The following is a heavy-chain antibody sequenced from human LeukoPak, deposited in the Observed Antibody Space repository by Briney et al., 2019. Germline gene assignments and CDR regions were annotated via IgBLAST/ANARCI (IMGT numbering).Heavy chain of an antibody. D-gene: IGHD3-22*01. Sequence: PSETLSLTCTVSGGSISTSNYYWGWIRQPPGKALEWIGNIFYSGSTYYSPSLKSRVTISLDTSRNQFSLKLNSVTAADTAVYYWEKSNSYGLLDIWGQGTMVTVSS. CDR3: EKSNSYGLLDI. J-gene: IGHJ3*02. CDR1: GGSISTSNYY. CDR2: IFYSGST. V-gene: IGHV4-39*07.